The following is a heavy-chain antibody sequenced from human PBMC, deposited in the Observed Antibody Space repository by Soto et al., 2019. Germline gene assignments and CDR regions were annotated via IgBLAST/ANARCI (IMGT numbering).Heavy chain of an antibody. V-gene: IGHV1-18*01. CDR1: GYTFTSYG. CDR2: ISAYNGKT. Sequence: ASVKVSCKASGYTFTSYGMSCVRQAPGQGPEWMGWISAYNGKTNYAKKIQGRVTMTKDTSTSTEYMELRRMRSDDTAVYYCERVLKIAVSLSSWFDTWGQGTLVTVSS. D-gene: IGHD2-15*01. J-gene: IGHJ5*02. CDR3: ERVLKIAVSLSSWFDT.